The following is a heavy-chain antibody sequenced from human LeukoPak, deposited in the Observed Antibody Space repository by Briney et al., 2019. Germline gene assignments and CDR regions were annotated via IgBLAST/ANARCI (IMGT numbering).Heavy chain of an antibody. J-gene: IGHJ6*02. Sequence: GGSLRLSCAASGFTFSSYGMHWVRQAPGKGLEWVAVISYDGSNKYYADSVKGLFTISRDNSKNTLYLQMNSLRAEDTAVYYCAKDWSTSNIYYYYGMDVWGQGTTVTVSS. CDR2: ISYDGSNK. D-gene: IGHD2-2*01. V-gene: IGHV3-30*18. CDR1: GFTFSSYG. CDR3: AKDWSTSNIYYYYGMDV.